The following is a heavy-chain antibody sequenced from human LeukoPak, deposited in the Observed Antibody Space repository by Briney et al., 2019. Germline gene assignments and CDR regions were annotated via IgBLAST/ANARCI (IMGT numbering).Heavy chain of an antibody. Sequence: PSETLSLTCTVSGGSISSGSYYWSWIRQPAGKGLEWIGRIYTSGSTNYNPSLKSRVTISVDTSKNQFSLKLSSVTAADTAVYYCARNIYYDSSGYPGDWYFDLWGRGTLVTVSS. D-gene: IGHD3-22*01. CDR2: IYTSGST. CDR3: ARNIYYDSSGYPGDWYFDL. J-gene: IGHJ2*01. CDR1: GGSISSGSYY. V-gene: IGHV4-61*02.